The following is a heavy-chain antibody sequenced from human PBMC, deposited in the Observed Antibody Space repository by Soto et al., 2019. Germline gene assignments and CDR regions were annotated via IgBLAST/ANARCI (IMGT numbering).Heavy chain of an antibody. D-gene: IGHD3-10*01. Sequence: PSETLSPTCAVYGGSLSGYFWNWIRQSPEKGLEWIGEINHGGTTTYNPSLKSRVTVSIDTSKNQFSLRLTSVTAADTAVYYCARQGWDSSYYGDDFWGQGTLVTVS. V-gene: IGHV4-34*01. J-gene: IGHJ4*02. CDR3: ARQGWDSSYYGDDF. CDR1: GGSLSGYF. CDR2: INHGGTT.